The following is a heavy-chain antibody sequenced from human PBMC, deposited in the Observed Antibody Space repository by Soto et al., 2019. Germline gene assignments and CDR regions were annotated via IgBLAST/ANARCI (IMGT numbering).Heavy chain of an antibody. CDR2: IDYSGRT. Sequence: TSETLSLTCTVSSDSINNSDDYWAWIRQPPGKGLEWIGSIDYSGRTYYNPSLKSRAIISVDTSKNQFSLKLTSVTAADTAVYYCARDKITGLFDYWGQGTLVTVSS. CDR3: ARDKITGLFDY. V-gene: IGHV4-39*02. J-gene: IGHJ4*02. D-gene: IGHD2-8*02. CDR1: SDSINNSDDY.